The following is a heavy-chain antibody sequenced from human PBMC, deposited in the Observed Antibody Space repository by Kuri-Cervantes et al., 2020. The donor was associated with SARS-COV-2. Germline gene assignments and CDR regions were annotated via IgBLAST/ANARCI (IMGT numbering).Heavy chain of an antibody. CDR2: IIPIFGTA. J-gene: IGHJ4*02. V-gene: IGHV1-69*13. Sequence: SVKVSCKASGGTFSSYAISWVRQAPGQGLEWMGGIIPIFGTANYAQKFQGRVTITANESTSTAYMELSSLRSEDTAVYYCARGVEYYDYVWGSYRSWYFDYWGQGTLVTVSS. D-gene: IGHD3-16*02. CDR1: GGTFSSYA. CDR3: ARGVEYYDYVWGSYRSWYFDY.